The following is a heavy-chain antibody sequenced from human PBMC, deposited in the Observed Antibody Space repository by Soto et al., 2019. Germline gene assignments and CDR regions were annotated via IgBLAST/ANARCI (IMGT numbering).Heavy chain of an antibody. J-gene: IGHJ4*02. V-gene: IGHV3-23*01. CDR3: AKGRGGSGSLTPRVDF. CDR2: ISGGGDTT. Sequence: EVQLLESGGGLVQPGGSLRLSCAASEFTFNNYAMTWVRQAPGKGLEWVSAISGGGDTTSYADSVKGRFTVSRDGSKNTLYLQMSSLRAEDSALYCCAKGRGGSGSLTPRVDFWGQGTLVTVSS. CDR1: EFTFNNYA. D-gene: IGHD3-10*01.